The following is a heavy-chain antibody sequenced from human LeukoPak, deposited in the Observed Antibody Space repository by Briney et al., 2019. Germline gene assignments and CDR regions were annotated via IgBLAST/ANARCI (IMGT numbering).Heavy chain of an antibody. CDR3: EKDLRGDPCDS. CDR2: ISGSGGTT. J-gene: IGHJ4*02. CDR1: GCYFSSSA. V-gene: IGHV3-23*01. D-gene: IGHD5/OR15-5a*01. Sequence: GGSLILSCAASGCYFSSSAMNLVRQAPGKVLELVSSISGSGGTTYYADSVKGRFTIARDNSSNTLHLQMNRLSAEDTTVDYCEKDLRGDPCDSWGQETLVSVSS.